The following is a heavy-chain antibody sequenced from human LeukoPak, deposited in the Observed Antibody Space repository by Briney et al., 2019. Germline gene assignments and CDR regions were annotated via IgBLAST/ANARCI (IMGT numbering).Heavy chain of an antibody. Sequence: SVKVSCKASGGTFNNYAISWVRQAPGQGLEWMGRIIPILGIANYAQKFQGRVTITADKSTSTAYMELSSLRSEDTAVYYCARGPDIVAVSAALGAAPLNYYSGLDVWGQGTTVTVSS. CDR2: IIPILGIA. D-gene: IGHD2-2*01. CDR3: ARGPDIVAVSAALGAAPLNYYSGLDV. J-gene: IGHJ6*02. CDR1: GGTFNNYA. V-gene: IGHV1-69*04.